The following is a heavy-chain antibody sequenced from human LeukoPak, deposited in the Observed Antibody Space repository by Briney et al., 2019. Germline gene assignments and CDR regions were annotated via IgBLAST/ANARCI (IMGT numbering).Heavy chain of an antibody. CDR3: ARAVRWTGGSVPAAWFDP. D-gene: IGHD3/OR15-3a*01. Sequence: SETLSLTCSVSGDSITNSYWSWTRQPPGKRLEWIGYIYYNGSTTYNPSLRSRVTISVDPSRKHFSLNLVSVTAADTAVYYCARAVRWTGGSVPAAWFDPWGQGALVIVSS. J-gene: IGHJ5*02. CDR1: GDSITNSY. CDR2: IYYNGST. V-gene: IGHV4-59*13.